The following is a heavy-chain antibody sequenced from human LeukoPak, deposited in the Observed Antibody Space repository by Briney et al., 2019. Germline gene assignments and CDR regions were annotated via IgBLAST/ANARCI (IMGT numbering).Heavy chain of an antibody. J-gene: IGHJ6*02. D-gene: IGHD6-13*01. CDR2: IYYSGST. CDR3: ASYSSRYYYYGMDV. CDR1: GGSVSSGSYY. Sequence: SETLSLTCTVSGGSVSSGSYYWSWIRQPPGEGLEWIGYIYYSGSTNYNPSLKSRVTISVDTSKNQFSLKLSSVTAADTAVYYCASYSSRYYYYGMDVWGQGTTVTVSS. V-gene: IGHV4-61*01.